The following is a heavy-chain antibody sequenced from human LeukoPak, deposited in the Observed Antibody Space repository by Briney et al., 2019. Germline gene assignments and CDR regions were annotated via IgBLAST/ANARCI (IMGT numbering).Heavy chain of an antibody. V-gene: IGHV1-69*13. Sequence: ASVKVSCKASGGTFSSYAISWVRQAPGQGLEWMGGIIPIFGTANYAQKFQGRVTITADESTSTAYMELGSLRSEDTAVYYCASGYYDSSGYLYYFDYWGQGTLVTVSS. CDR1: GGTFSSYA. J-gene: IGHJ4*02. CDR3: ASGYYDSSGYLYYFDY. CDR2: IIPIFGTA. D-gene: IGHD3-22*01.